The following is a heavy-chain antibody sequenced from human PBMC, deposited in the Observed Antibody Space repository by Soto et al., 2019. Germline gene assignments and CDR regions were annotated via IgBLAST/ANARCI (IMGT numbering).Heavy chain of an antibody. CDR2: ISSSSSYT. CDR1: GFTFGDYY. J-gene: IGHJ4*02. CDR3: ARAPRYCSGGSCYLYYFDY. D-gene: IGHD2-15*01. Sequence: PGGSLRLSCAASGFTFGDYYMSWIRQAPGKGLEWVSYISSSSSYTNYADSVKGRFTISRDNAKNSLYLQMNSLRAEDTAVYYCARAPRYCSGGSCYLYYFDYWGQGTLVTVSS. V-gene: IGHV3-11*06.